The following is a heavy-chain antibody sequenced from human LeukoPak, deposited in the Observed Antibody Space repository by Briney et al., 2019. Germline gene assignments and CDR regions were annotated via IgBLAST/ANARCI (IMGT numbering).Heavy chain of an antibody. D-gene: IGHD1-26*01. CDR2: IIPIFGTA. J-gene: IGHJ3*02. V-gene: IGHV1-69*13. CDR1: GYTFTSYD. Sequence: SVKVSCKASGYTFTSYDINWVRQAPGQGLEWMGGIIPIFGTANYAQKFQGRVTITADESTSTAYMELSSLRSEDTAVYYCARRVVGVFDIGGKGTMVTVSS. CDR3: ARRVVGVFDI.